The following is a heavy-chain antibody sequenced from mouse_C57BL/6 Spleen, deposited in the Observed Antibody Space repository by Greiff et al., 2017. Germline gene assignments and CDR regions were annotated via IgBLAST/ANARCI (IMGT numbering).Heavy chain of an antibody. D-gene: IGHD2-4*01. CDR3: ARWYDYDGDYYAMDD. J-gene: IGHJ4*01. V-gene: IGHV1-82*01. Sequence: QVQLQQSGPELVKPGASVKISCKASGYAFSSSWMNWVKQRPRKGLEWIGRIYPGDGDTNYNGKFKGKATLTADTSSSTAYLQLSSLTSEDSAVXFCARWYDYDGDYYAMDDWGKGTSVTVSS. CDR2: IYPGDGDT. CDR1: GYAFSSSW.